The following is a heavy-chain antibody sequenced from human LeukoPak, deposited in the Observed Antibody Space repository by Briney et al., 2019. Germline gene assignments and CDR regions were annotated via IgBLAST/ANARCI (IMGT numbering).Heavy chain of an antibody. D-gene: IGHD6-19*01. Sequence: GGSLRLSCAASGFTFDDYGMSWVRQAPGKGLEWVSSISSSSSYIYYADSVKGRFTISRDNAKNSLYLQMNSLRAEDTAVYYCARECIAVARGDWFDPWGQGTLVTVSS. J-gene: IGHJ5*02. V-gene: IGHV3-21*01. CDR3: ARECIAVARGDWFDP. CDR2: ISSSSSYI. CDR1: GFTFDDYG.